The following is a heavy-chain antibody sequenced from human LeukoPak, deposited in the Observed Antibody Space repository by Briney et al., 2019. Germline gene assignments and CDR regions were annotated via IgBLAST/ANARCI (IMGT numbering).Heavy chain of an antibody. CDR2: INYSGST. J-gene: IGHJ4*02. V-gene: IGHV4-39*01. Sequence: SETLSLTCTVSGGSVSSTTYFWRWIRQPPGKGLEWIASINYSGSTYYNPSLKSRVTISVDTSENQFSLKLSSVTAADTAVYYCARYVVYGSGKYYFDYWGQGTLVTVSS. CDR1: GGSVSSTTYF. D-gene: IGHD3-10*01. CDR3: ARYVVYGSGKYYFDY.